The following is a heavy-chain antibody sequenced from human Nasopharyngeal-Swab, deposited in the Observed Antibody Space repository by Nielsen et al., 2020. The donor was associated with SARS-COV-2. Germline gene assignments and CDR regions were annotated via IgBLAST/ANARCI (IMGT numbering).Heavy chain of an antibody. V-gene: IGHV5-51*01. D-gene: IGHD3-10*01. Sequence: GESLKISCKGSGYSFTSYWIGWVRQMPGKGLEWMGIIYPGDSDTRYSPSFQGQVTISADKSISTAYLQWSSLKASDTAMYYCARHIGVGSGSPPFDYWGQGTLVTVSS. CDR1: GYSFTSYW. CDR3: ARHIGVGSGSPPFDY. J-gene: IGHJ4*02. CDR2: IYPGDSDT.